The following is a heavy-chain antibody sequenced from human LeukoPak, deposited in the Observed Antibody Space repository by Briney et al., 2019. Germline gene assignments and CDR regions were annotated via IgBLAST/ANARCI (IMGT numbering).Heavy chain of an antibody. Sequence: GGSLRLSCEASGFTFTTYSMTWVRQAPGKGLEWVSIISSGSSAIFSADALKGRFTISRDDAKNLLYLDMNSLRAEDTAVYYCARGHTAVTRHFDFWGQGTLVSVSS. J-gene: IGHJ4*02. CDR2: ISSGSSAI. D-gene: IGHD4-17*01. CDR1: GFTFTTYS. V-gene: IGHV3-21*01. CDR3: ARGHTAVTRHFDF.